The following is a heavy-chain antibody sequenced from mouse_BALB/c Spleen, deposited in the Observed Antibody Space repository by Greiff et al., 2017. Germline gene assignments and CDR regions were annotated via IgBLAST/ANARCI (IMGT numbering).Heavy chain of an antibody. Sequence: DLVKPGASVKLSCKASGYTFTSYWINWIKQRPGQGLEWIGRIAPGSGSTYYNEMFKGKATLTVDTSSSTAYIQLSSLSSEDSAVYFCARDRPDYYAMDDWGQGTSVTVSS. CDR1: GYTFTSYW. J-gene: IGHJ4*01. CDR3: ARDRPDYYAMDD. V-gene: IGHV1S41*01. CDR2: IAPGSGST.